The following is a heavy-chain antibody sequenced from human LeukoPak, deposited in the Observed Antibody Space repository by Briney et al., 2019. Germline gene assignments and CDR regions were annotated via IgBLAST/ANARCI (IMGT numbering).Heavy chain of an antibody. Sequence: GGSLRLSCAASGFTFDDYAMHWVRQAPGKGLEWVSGISWNSGSIGYVDSVKGRFTISRDNAKNSLYLQMNSLRAEDTALYYCAKDSYYDRTKYRFDYWGQGTLVTVSS. CDR2: ISWNSGSI. V-gene: IGHV3-9*01. D-gene: IGHD3-3*01. CDR1: GFTFDDYA. J-gene: IGHJ4*02. CDR3: AKDSYYDRTKYRFDY.